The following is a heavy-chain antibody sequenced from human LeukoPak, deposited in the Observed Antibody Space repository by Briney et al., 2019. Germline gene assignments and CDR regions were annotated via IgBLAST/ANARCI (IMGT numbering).Heavy chain of an antibody. CDR2: INTSGGTT. CDR3: AKVRYTYGPFYDF. J-gene: IGHJ4*02. V-gene: IGHV3-23*01. D-gene: IGHD5-18*01. CDR1: GFTFSNSD. Sequence: PGGSLRLSCAGSGFTFSNSDMSWVRQVPGKGLEWVATINTSGGTTYYADSVKGQFTISRDNSRNTLYLQMNSLRAEDTAVYYCAKVRYTYGPFYDFWGQGTLVTVSS.